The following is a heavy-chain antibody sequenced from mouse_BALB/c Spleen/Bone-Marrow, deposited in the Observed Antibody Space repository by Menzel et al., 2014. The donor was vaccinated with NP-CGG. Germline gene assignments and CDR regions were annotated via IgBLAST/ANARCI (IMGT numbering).Heavy chain of an antibody. CDR3: VRGGNYRFDY. CDR2: IYPGDGDI. Sequence: VQLQQSGPELVKPGASVKISCKASGYAFXSSWMNWVKQRPGQGLEWIGRIYPGDGDINYNGNFKGKATLTADKSPSTAYMQLSGLTSVDSAVYFCVRGGNYRFDYWGQGTTLTVSS. J-gene: IGHJ2*01. V-gene: IGHV1-82*01. D-gene: IGHD2-1*01. CDR1: GYAFXSSW.